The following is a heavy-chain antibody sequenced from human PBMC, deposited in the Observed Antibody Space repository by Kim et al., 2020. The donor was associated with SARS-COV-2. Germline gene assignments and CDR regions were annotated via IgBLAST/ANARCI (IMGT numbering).Heavy chain of an antibody. CDR1: GYTFTGYY. J-gene: IGHJ5*02. Sequence: SVKVSCKASGYTFTGYYMHWVRQAPGQGLEWMGWINPNSGGTNYAQKFQGRVTMTRDTSISTAYMELSRLRSDDTAVYYCARAPRIAGGDWFDPWGQGTLVTVSS. D-gene: IGHD6-13*01. CDR3: ARAPRIAGGDWFDP. CDR2: INPNSGGT. V-gene: IGHV1-2*02.